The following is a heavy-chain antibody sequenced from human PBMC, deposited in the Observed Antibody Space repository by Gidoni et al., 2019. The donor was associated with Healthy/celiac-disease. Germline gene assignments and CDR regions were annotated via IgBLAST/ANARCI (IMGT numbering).Heavy chain of an antibody. V-gene: IGHV3-30-3*01. CDR1: GFTFSSYA. J-gene: IGHJ3*02. CDR2: ISYDGSNK. CDR3: ARHSRGDAFDI. D-gene: IGHD6-13*01. Sequence: QVQLVESGGGVVQPGRSLRLSCAASGFTFSSYAMHWVRQAPGKGLEWVAVISYDGSNKYYADSVKGRFTISRDNSKNTLYLQMNSLRAEDTAVYYCARHSRGDAFDIWGQGTMVTVSS.